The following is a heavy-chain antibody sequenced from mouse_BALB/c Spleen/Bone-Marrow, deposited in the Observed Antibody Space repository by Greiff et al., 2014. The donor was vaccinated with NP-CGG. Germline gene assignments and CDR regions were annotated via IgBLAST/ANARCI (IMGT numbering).Heavy chain of an antibody. V-gene: IGHV1-80*01. CDR3: ARSLYYGSSYPLYAMDY. CDR1: GYAFSSYW. D-gene: IGHD1-1*01. J-gene: IGHJ4*01. Sequence: LMETRADLVRPGSSVKISCKASGYAFSSYWMNWVKQRPGQGLEWIGQIYPGDGDTNYNGKFKGKATLTADKSSSTAYMQLSSLTSEDSAVYFCARSLYYGSSYPLYAMDYWGQGTSVTVSS. CDR2: IYPGDGDT.